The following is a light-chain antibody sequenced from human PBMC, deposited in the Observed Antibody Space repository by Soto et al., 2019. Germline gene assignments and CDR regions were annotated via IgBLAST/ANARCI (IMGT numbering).Light chain of an antibody. J-gene: IGKJ2*01. Sequence: DIVMTQSPDSLAVSLGERAAINCKSSQSVLYSSHNKNYLTWYQQKPGQPPKILIYWASAREPGVPDRFSGSGPVTDFTLTIISLQAEDVAVYYCHQYYSIPYTFGQGTKLEIK. CDR1: QSVLYSSHNKNY. V-gene: IGKV4-1*01. CDR2: WAS. CDR3: HQYYSIPYT.